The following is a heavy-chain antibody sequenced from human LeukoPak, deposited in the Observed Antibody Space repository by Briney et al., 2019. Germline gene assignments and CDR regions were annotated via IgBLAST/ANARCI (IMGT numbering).Heavy chain of an antibody. J-gene: IGHJ4*02. Sequence: GGSLRLSCAASGFTFNTYSMNWVRQAPGKGLEWVSYVSSGGGAKYYADSVKGRFTISRDNAKNSLYLQMNSLRAEDTAVYYCASSGYKGMGYWGQGTLVTVSS. CDR1: GFTFNTYS. D-gene: IGHD5-18*01. CDR2: VSSGGGAK. V-gene: IGHV3-48*04. CDR3: ASSGYKGMGY.